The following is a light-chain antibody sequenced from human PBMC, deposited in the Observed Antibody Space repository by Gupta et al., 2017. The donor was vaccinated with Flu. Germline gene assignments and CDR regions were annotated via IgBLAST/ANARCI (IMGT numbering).Light chain of an antibody. CDR1: QNIDIY. J-gene: IGKJ2*01. V-gene: IGKV1-39*01. Sequence: DIQMTQSPSSLSASVGDRVTISCRASQNIDIYLNWYQQRPGAAPKVLILTSSVLQSGVPSRFSARGSGTDFTLIIDNLQPEDFGTYFCQQSRSAPHTFGQGTKVGI. CDR3: QQSRSAPHT. CDR2: TSS.